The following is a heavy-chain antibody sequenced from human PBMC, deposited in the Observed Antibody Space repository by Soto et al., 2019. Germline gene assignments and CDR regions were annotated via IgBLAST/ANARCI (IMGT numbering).Heavy chain of an antibody. Sequence: SETLSLTCTVSGGSISSYYWSWIRQPPGKGLEWIGYIYHSGSTYYNPSLKSRVTISVDRSKNQFSLKLSSVTAADTAVYYCATIRRVRLGELFDPWGQGTLVTVSS. CDR1: GGSISSYY. V-gene: IGHV4-59*04. CDR3: ATIRRVRLGELFDP. CDR2: IYHSGST. J-gene: IGHJ5*02. D-gene: IGHD3-16*01.